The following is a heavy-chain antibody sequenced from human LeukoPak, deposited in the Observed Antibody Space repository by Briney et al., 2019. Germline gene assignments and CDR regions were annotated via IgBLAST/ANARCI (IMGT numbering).Heavy chain of an antibody. CDR2: INWNGGST. CDR3: AKASSSSWYLFDY. D-gene: IGHD6-13*01. J-gene: IGHJ4*02. Sequence: GGSLRLSCAASGFTFDDYGMSWVRQAPGKGLEWVSGINWNGGSTGYADSVKGRFTISRDNAKNSLYLQMNSLRAEDTALYYCAKASSSSWYLFDYWGQGTLVIVSS. V-gene: IGHV3-20*04. CDR1: GFTFDDYG.